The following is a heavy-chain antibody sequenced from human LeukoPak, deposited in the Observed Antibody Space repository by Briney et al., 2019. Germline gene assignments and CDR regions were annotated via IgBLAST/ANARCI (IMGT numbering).Heavy chain of an antibody. D-gene: IGHD3-16*02. Sequence: SGPRLVKPTQTLTLTGTFSGLSLTTRGVGGGWIRQPPGKALEWLALNYWGGDKRYSPSLESRLTITKDPSRNEVVLTMTNVDPEDTARYLCVHSRMYYDSDWGSFRPAGGFDIWGQGTMVTVSS. CDR1: GLSLTTRGVG. CDR2: NYWGGDK. V-gene: IGHV2-5*02. J-gene: IGHJ3*02. CDR3: VHSRMYYDSDWGSFRPAGGFDI.